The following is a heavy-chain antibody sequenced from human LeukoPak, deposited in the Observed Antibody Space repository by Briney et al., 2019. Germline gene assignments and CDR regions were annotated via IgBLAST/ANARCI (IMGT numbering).Heavy chain of an antibody. Sequence: PGGSLRLSCAASGFTFSSYSMNWVRQAPGKGLEWVSYISSSSSTIYYADSVKGRFTISRDNAKNSLYLQMNSLRAEDTAVYYCAKPTGELPWGFDYWGQGTLVTVSS. D-gene: IGHD1-26*01. J-gene: IGHJ4*02. V-gene: IGHV3-48*04. CDR3: AKPTGELPWGFDY. CDR1: GFTFSSYS. CDR2: ISSSSSTI.